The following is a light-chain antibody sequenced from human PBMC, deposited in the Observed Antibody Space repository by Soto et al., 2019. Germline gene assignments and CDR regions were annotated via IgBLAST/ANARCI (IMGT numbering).Light chain of an antibody. CDR1: QGISSA. Sequence: AIQVTQSPSSLSASVGDRVTITCRTSQGISSALGWYQQKPGKVPKLLIYAPSTLQSGVPSRFSGSGSGRDFTLTISRLQPEDFATYYCLLDYNYFWPFGRGTKVDVK. V-gene: IGKV1-6*01. CDR2: APS. J-gene: IGKJ1*01. CDR3: LLDYNYFWP.